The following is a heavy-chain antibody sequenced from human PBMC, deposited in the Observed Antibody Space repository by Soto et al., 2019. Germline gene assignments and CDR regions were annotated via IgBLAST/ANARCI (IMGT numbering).Heavy chain of an antibody. D-gene: IGHD1-26*01. V-gene: IGHV3-23*01. CDR1: GFTFSSYA. J-gene: IGHJ6*02. Sequence: PGGSLRLSCAASGFTFSSYAMSWVRQAPGKGLEWVSAISGSGGSTYYADSVKGRFTISRDNSKNTLYLQMNSLRAEDTAVYYCAKGELLYTTSYYYGMDAWGQGTTVTDSS. CDR3: AKGELLYTTSYYYGMDA. CDR2: ISGSGGST.